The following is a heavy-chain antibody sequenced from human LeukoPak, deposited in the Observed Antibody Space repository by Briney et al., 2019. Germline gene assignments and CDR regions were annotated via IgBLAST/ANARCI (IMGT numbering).Heavy chain of an antibody. CDR1: GGSISSYY. CDR2: IYTSGST. Sequence: PSETLSLTCTVSGGSISSYYWNWIRQPAGKGLEWIGRIYTSGSTNYNPSLKSRVTMSVDTSKNQFSLNLSSVTAADTAVYYCARLPTYYYDSSGYSHAFDIWGQGTMVTVSS. J-gene: IGHJ3*02. D-gene: IGHD3-22*01. V-gene: IGHV4-4*07. CDR3: ARLPTYYYDSSGYSHAFDI.